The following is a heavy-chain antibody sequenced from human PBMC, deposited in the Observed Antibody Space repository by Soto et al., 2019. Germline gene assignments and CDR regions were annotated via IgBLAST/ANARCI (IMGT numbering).Heavy chain of an antibody. J-gene: IGHJ4*02. CDR1: GLISSKDA. Sequence: GGSLRLSCAASGLISSKDAMSWVRQAPGKGLEWVSGVSGSGDSTYYADSVKGRFTISRDNSKNTVYPQMNTLRAEDSAVYYCTKESAASFDSWGQGTLVTVSS. CDR3: TKESAASFDS. CDR2: VSGSGDST. D-gene: IGHD2-15*01. V-gene: IGHV3-23*01.